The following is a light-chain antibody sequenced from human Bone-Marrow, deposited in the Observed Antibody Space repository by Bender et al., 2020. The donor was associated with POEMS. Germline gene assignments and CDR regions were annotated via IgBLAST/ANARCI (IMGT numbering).Light chain of an antibody. CDR2: MNS. J-gene: IGLJ3*02. Sequence: QSVLTQPPSASGTLGQRVTISCSGSNSNIGSSTVNWYQQVPGTAPKLLIYMNSRRPSGVPARFSGSKSGTSASLAISGLQSEDEADYYCTSYTSSSTWVFGGGTKLTVL. V-gene: IGLV1-44*01. CDR1: NSNIGSST. CDR3: TSYTSSSTWV.